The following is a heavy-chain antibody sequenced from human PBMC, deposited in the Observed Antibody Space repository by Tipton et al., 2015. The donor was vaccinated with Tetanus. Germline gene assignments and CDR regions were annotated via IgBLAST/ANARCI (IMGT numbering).Heavy chain of an antibody. Sequence: QSGPEVKKPGASVKVSCKAFGYTFTSYYIHWVRQAPGQGLEWMGMINPSAGSTSYAQKFQGRVTMTRDTSTSTVYMELSSLRSEDTAVYYCARGVGVVVTDGRYFHYWGQGTLVTVSS. D-gene: IGHD2-21*02. V-gene: IGHV1-46*01. CDR3: ARGVGVVVTDGRYFHY. CDR2: INPSAGST. CDR1: GYTFTSYY. J-gene: IGHJ4*02.